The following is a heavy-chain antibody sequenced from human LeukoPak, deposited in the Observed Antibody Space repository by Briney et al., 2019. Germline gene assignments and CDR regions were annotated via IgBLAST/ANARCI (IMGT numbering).Heavy chain of an antibody. CDR3: ARGHRSSSAYHCNAMDV. CDR2: IYYRGST. CDR1: GGSISSYY. J-gene: IGHJ6*02. V-gene: IGHV4-59*01. D-gene: IGHD2-15*01. Sequence: SETLSLTCTVSGGSISSYYWSWIRQPPGKGLEWIGYIYYRGSTHYNPSLKSRVTISADSSKNQFSLRLSSVTAADTAVYYCARGHRSSSAYHCNAMDVWGQGTTVTVSS.